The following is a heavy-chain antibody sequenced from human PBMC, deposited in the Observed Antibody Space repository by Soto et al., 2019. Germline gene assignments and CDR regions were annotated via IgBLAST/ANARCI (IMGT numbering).Heavy chain of an antibody. V-gene: IGHV5-51*01. CDR1: GYSFTSYW. J-gene: IGHJ3*02. CDR2: IYPGDSDT. CDR3: ALPAYSNWSPHPGAFDI. D-gene: IGHD2-15*01. Sequence: GESLKISCKGSGYSFTSYWIGWVRQMPGKGLEWMGIIYPGDSDTRYSPSFQGQVTISADKSISTAYLQWSSLKASDTAMYYCALPAYSNWSPHPGAFDIWGQGTMVTVS.